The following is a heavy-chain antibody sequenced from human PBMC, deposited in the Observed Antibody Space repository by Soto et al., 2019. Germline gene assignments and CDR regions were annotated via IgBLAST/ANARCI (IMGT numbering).Heavy chain of an antibody. CDR3: ARHRAYSSGWATAGYYGMDV. Sequence: SETLSLTCTVSGGSISSSSYYWGWIRQPPGKGLEWIGSIYYSGSTYYNPSLKSRVTISIDTSKNQFSLKLSSVTAADTAVYYCARHRAYSSGWATAGYYGMDVWGQGTTVTVSS. CDR1: GGSISSSSYY. V-gene: IGHV4-39*01. CDR2: IYYSGST. D-gene: IGHD6-19*01. J-gene: IGHJ6*02.